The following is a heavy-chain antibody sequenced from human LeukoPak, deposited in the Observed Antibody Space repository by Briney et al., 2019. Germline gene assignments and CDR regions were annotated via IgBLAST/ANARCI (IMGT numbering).Heavy chain of an antibody. Sequence: SETLSLTCTVSGGSISNYYWGWIRQPPGKGLEWIGSIYYSGSSDYNPSLKSRLTISVDTSKNQFSLRLSSVTAADTAVYYCARLMRDKYYYYYMDVWGKGTTVTISS. CDR3: ARLMRDKYYYYYMDV. D-gene: IGHD3-16*01. CDR2: IYYSGSS. V-gene: IGHV4-39*01. CDR1: GGSISNYY. J-gene: IGHJ6*03.